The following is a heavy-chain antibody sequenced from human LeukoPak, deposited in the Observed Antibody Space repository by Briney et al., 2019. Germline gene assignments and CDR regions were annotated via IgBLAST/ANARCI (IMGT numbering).Heavy chain of an antibody. D-gene: IGHD3/OR15-3a*01. J-gene: IGHJ4*02. CDR3: ARDDLTEGGIMPHY. CDR2: ISCDGSNK. Sequence: GGSLRLSCAASGFTFSSYAMHWVRQAPGKGLEWVAVISCDGSNKYYADSVKGRFTISRDNSKNTLYLQMNSLRAEDTAVYYCARDDLTEGGIMPHYWGQGTLVTVSS. CDR1: GFTFSSYA. V-gene: IGHV3-30-3*01.